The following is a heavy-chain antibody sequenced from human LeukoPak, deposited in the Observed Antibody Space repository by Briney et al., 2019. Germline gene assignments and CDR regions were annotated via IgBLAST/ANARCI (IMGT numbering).Heavy chain of an antibody. CDR2: IRSIGNTR. D-gene: IGHD1-26*01. CDR3: ARSAVGATLH. V-gene: IGHV3-11*01. Sequence: GGSLRLSCGASGFTFSDYYMSWIRQAPGKGLRWVSHIRSIGNTRYYADSVKGRFTISRDNAKNSLYLQMNSLRAEDTAVYYCARSAVGATLHWGQGTLVTVSS. J-gene: IGHJ4*02. CDR1: GFTFSDYY.